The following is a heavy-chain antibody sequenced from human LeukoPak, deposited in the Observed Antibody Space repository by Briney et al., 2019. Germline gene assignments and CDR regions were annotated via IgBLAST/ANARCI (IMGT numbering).Heavy chain of an antibody. CDR3: ARHRQEFVLRYFDWLLTRFDY. V-gene: IGHV4-34*01. Sequence: SETLSLTCAVYGGSFSGYYWSWIRQPPGKGLEWIGEINHSGSTNYNPSLKSRVTISVDTSKNQFSLKLSSVTAADTAVYYCARHRQEFVLRYFDWLLTRFDYWGQGTLVTVSS. D-gene: IGHD3-9*01. J-gene: IGHJ4*02. CDR2: INHSGST. CDR1: GGSFSGYY.